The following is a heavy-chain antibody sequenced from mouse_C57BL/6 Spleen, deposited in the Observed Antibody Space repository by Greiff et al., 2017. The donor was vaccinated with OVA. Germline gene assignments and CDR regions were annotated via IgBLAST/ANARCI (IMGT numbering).Heavy chain of an antibody. Sequence: EVMLVESGGGLVKPGGSLKLSCAASGFTFRDYGMHWVRQAPEKGLAWVAYISSGSSTIYYADPVKGRFTISRDNAKNTLFRQMTSLRSEDTAMYYCARPDYGSSDYWGQGTSVTVSS. CDR2: ISSGSSTI. J-gene: IGHJ4*01. D-gene: IGHD1-1*01. V-gene: IGHV5-17*01. CDR1: GFTFRDYG. CDR3: ARPDYGSSDY.